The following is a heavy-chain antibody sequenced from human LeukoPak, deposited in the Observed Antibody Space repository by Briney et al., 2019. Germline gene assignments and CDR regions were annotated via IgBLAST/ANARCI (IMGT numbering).Heavy chain of an antibody. D-gene: IGHD6-6*01. CDR1: GFDFYNYA. V-gene: IGHV3-23*01. CDR2: ITGSGENA. J-gene: IGHJ5*02. Sequence: PGGSLRLSCTASGFDFYNYAMAWVRLAPGKGLEWVSGITGSGENAYFADSVKGRFTISRDNSKNTLHLEMHSLRAEDTAVYYCAKDHMYSSSSSWFDPWGQGTLVIASS. CDR3: AKDHMYSSSSSWFDP.